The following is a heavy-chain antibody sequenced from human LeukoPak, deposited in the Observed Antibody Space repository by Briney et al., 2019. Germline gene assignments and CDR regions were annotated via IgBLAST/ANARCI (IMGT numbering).Heavy chain of an antibody. D-gene: IGHD5-18*01. J-gene: IGHJ4*02. V-gene: IGHV1-24*01. CDR1: GYTLTELS. Sequence: GASVKVSCKVSGYTLTELSMHWVRQAPGKGLEWMGGFDPEDGETIYAQKFQGRVTMTEDTSTDTAYMELSSLRSEDTAVYYCATDPPERGAFVDTAMVTGWGQGTLVTVSS. CDR2: FDPEDGET. CDR3: ATDPPERGAFVDTAMVTG.